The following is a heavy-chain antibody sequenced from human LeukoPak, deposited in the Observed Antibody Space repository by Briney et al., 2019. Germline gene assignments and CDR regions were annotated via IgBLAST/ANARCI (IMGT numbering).Heavy chain of an antibody. CDR2: INSDGSST. Sequence: PGGSLRLSCAASGFTFSSYWMHWVRQAPGKGLVWVSRINSDGSSTSYADSVKGRFTISRDNDKHTLYLQMNSLRAEDTAVYYCSYDYGDYAPLSMDVWGKGTTVTVSS. D-gene: IGHD4-17*01. V-gene: IGHV3-74*01. CDR1: GFTFSSYW. CDR3: SYDYGDYAPLSMDV. J-gene: IGHJ6*04.